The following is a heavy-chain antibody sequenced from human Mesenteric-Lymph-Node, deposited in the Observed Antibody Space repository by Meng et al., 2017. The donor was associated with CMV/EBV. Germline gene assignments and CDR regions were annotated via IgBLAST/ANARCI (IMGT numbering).Heavy chain of an antibody. CDR2: IYYSGST. CDR1: GGSINSNDHY. J-gene: IGHJ3*02. D-gene: IGHD1-7*01. CDR3: ASLNWNYGHTFDI. V-gene: IGHV4-39*07. Sequence: SETLSLTCTVSGGSINSNDHYWGWIRQPPGKGLEWIGNIYYSGSTYYNPSLKSRVIISVDTSKNQFSLKLSSVTAADTAVYYCASLNWNYGHTFDIWGQGTMVTVSS.